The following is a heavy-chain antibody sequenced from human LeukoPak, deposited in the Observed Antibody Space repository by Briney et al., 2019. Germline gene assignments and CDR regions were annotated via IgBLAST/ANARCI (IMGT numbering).Heavy chain of an antibody. CDR2: ISAYNGNT. D-gene: IGHD1-26*01. J-gene: IGHJ4*02. V-gene: IGHV1-18*01. CDR3: ARDLSGSYYPYSDY. CDR1: GYTFTSYG. Sequence: GASVKVSCKASGYTFTSYGISWVRQAPGQGLEWMGWISAYNGNTNYAQKLQGRVTMTTATSTAYMELRSLRSDDTAVYYCARDLSGSYYPYSDYWGQGTLVTVSS.